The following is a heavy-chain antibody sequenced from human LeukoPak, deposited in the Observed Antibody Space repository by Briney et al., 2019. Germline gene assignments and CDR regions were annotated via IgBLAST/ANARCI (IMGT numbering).Heavy chain of an antibody. CDR3: AKAKRIMITFGELSI. Sequence: GGSLRLSCAASGFTFSSYAMSWVRQAPGKGLEWVSAISGSGGSTYYADSVKGRFTISRDNSKNTLCLQMNSLRAEDTAVYYCAKAKRIMITFGELSIWGQGTMVTVSS. V-gene: IGHV3-23*01. D-gene: IGHD3-16*02. CDR1: GFTFSSYA. J-gene: IGHJ3*02. CDR2: ISGSGGST.